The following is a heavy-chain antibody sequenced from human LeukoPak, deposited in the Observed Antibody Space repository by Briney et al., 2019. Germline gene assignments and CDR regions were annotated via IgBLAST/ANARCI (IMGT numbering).Heavy chain of an antibody. CDR2: IYYSGST. J-gene: IGHJ4*02. V-gene: IGHV4-31*03. Sequence: SETLSLTCTVSGGSISSGGYYWSWIRQHPGKGLEWIGYIYYSGSTYYNPSLKSRVTISVDTSKNQFSLKLSSVTAADTAVCYCARAPMYYYDSSGYRYYFDYWGQGTLVTVSS. CDR3: ARAPMYYYDSSGYRYYFDY. CDR1: GGSISSGGYY. D-gene: IGHD3-22*01.